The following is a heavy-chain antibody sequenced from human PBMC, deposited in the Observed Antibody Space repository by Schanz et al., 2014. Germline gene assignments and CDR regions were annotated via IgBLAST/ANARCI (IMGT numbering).Heavy chain of an antibody. CDR2: ISGSSRTI. J-gene: IGHJ4*02. CDR3: ARGGSGSHYRLDY. CDR1: RFTVTNAW. V-gene: IGHV3-48*01. D-gene: IGHD1-26*01. Sequence: EVQLVESGGGLVQPGGSLTLSCAASRFTVTNAWMSWVRQAPGKGLEWVSYISGSSRTIYYADSMKGRFTVSRDNAENALYLQMNSLRAEDTDLYFCARGGSGSHYRLDYWGQGTLVTVSS.